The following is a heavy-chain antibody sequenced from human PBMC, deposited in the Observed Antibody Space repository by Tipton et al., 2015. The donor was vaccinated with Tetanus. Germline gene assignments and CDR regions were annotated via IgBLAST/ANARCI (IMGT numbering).Heavy chain of an antibody. V-gene: IGHV4-31*03. Sequence: GLVKPSQTLSLTCTVSGGSISSGGYYWSWIRQHPGKGLEWIGDIYNSGSTYYSPSLKSRVTISVDTSKNQFSLKLNSVTAADTAVYFCARDQARGARGWNYFDYWGQGTQVTVSS. D-gene: IGHD1-26*01. J-gene: IGHJ4*02. CDR3: ARDQARGARGWNYFDY. CDR2: IYNSGST. CDR1: GGSISSGGYY.